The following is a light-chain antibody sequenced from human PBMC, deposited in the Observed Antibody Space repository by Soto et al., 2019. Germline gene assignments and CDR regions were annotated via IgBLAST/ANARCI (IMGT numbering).Light chain of an antibody. J-gene: IGKJ1*01. CDR2: GTS. CDR1: QSVTSNN. V-gene: IGKV3D-20*02. Sequence: EIVLTQSPGTLSLSPVERATLSCRASQSVTSNNLAWYQQKPGQAPRLLIYGTSTRSTGIPARFSGSGSGTDFTLTISSLEPEDFAVYFCQKRYSWPPKFGQGTKVDI. CDR3: QKRYSWPPK.